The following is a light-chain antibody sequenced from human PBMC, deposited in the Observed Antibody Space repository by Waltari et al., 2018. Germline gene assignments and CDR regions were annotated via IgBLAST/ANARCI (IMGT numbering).Light chain of an antibody. Sequence: QSVLTQPPSASGTPGPRVTISCSGGRSNIGSISVNWFQQLPGTAPRLFIYFTDQRPSGVPGRFSGSKSGTSASLVISGLQSGDEADYYCASWDASLNGLVFGGGTKLTVL. V-gene: IGLV1-44*01. J-gene: IGLJ3*02. CDR1: RSNIGSIS. CDR2: FTD. CDR3: ASWDASLNGLV.